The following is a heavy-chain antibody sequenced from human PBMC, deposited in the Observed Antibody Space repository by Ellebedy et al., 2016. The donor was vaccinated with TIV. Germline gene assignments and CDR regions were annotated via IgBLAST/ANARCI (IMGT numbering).Heavy chain of an antibody. CDR1: GFTFSTYA. CDR3: VTVIATSGWPYYFHY. CDR2: ISGNGGST. V-gene: IGHV3-64D*09. J-gene: IGHJ4*02. D-gene: IGHD6-19*01. Sequence: GESLKISCSGSGFTFSTYAMHWVRQAPGQGMEYVSAISGNGGSTYYADSVKGRFTISSDNSQNSLYLQISSLRAEDTAVYYCVTVIATSGWPYYFHYWGQGTLVTVSS.